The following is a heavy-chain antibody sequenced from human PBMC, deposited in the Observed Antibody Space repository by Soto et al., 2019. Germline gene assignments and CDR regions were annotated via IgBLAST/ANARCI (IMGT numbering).Heavy chain of an antibody. CDR3: VRDGTKTLRDWFDP. V-gene: IGHV4-4*07. CDR2: IYATGTT. CDR1: GASISGFY. J-gene: IGHJ5*02. Sequence: SETLSLTCTDSGASISGFYWSWIRKSAGKGLEWIGRIYATGTTDYNPSLKNRVMMSVDTSKKQFSLKLRSVTAADTAVYYCVRDGTKTLRDWFDPWGQGISVTVSS. D-gene: IGHD1-1*01.